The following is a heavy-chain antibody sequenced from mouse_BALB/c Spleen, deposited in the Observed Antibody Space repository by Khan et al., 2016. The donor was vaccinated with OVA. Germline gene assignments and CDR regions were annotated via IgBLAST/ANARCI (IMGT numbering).Heavy chain of an antibody. CDR3: ARGNYYGYYFDY. Sequence: QLEESGPGLVKPSQSLSLTCTVAGYSITSNYAWNWIRQFPGNKLEWMGYISYSDSTSYNPSLKSRTSITRDTSQNQFFLQLNSVTTEDTATYYCARGNYYGYYFDYWGQGTTLTVSS. V-gene: IGHV3-2*02. CDR2: ISYSDST. D-gene: IGHD1-1*01. J-gene: IGHJ2*01. CDR1: GYSITSNYA.